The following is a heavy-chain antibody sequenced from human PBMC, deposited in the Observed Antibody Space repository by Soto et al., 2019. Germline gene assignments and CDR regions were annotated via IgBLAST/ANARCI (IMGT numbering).Heavy chain of an antibody. V-gene: IGHV3-30*03. J-gene: IGHJ6*02. CDR1: GFTFSSYG. D-gene: IGHD3-10*01. CDR3: ARVRVVRGVMGYYYYYGMDV. Sequence: GGSLRLSCAASGFTFSSYGMHWVRQAPGKGLEWVAVISYDGSNKYYADSVKGRFTITRDNSKNTLYLQMNSLRAEDTAVYYCARVRVVRGVMGYYYYYGMDVWGQGTTVTVSS. CDR2: ISYDGSNK.